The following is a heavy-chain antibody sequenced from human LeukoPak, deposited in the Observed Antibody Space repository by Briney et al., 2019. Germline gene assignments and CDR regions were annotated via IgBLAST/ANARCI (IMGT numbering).Heavy chain of an antibody. V-gene: IGHV3-66*01. Sequence: PGGSVRLSCTASGFTFSSFGMHWVRQAPGKGLEWVSFIYSGGNTYYADSVKGRFTISRDNSKNTLYLQMNSLRAEDTAVYYCARDHRPLNYYDTSGGFDIWGQGTMVTVSS. CDR3: ARDHRPLNYYDTSGGFDI. CDR1: GFTFSSFG. D-gene: IGHD3-22*01. J-gene: IGHJ3*02. CDR2: IYSGGNT.